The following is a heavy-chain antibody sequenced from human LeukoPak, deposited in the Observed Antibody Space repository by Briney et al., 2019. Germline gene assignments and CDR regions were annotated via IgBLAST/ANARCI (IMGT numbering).Heavy chain of an antibody. D-gene: IGHD1-14*01. V-gene: IGHV1-46*01. CDR2: INPNGGHT. J-gene: IGHJ4*02. Sequence: ASVKVSCKTAGFTFTGYYMHWVRQAPGQGLEWMGMINPNGGHTDYAQNFQGRVTMTRDMSTSTVYMELSSLRSEDTAVFYCARSKDNRGYDGRHLDYWGQGTLVTVSS. CDR1: GFTFTGYY. CDR3: ARSKDNRGYDGRHLDY.